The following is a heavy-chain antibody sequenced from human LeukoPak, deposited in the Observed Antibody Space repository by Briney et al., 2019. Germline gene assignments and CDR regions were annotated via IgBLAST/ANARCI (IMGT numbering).Heavy chain of an antibody. V-gene: IGHV1-18*04. Sequence: GASVNVFCTAPGYTFTSYGISWVRQAPGQGLEWMGWISAYNGNTNYAQKLQGRVTMTTDTSTSTAYMELRSLRSDDTAVYYCARDWTIANMVRELDYWGQGTLVTVSS. CDR2: ISAYNGNT. CDR3: ARDWTIANMVRELDY. J-gene: IGHJ4*02. D-gene: IGHD3-10*01. CDR1: GYTFTSYG.